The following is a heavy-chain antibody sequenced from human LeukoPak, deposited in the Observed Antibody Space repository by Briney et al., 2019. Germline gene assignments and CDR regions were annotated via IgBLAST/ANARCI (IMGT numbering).Heavy chain of an antibody. CDR2: IYYSGST. Sequence: KPSETLSLTCTVSGGSISSYYWSWIRQPPGKGLEWIGYIYYSGSTNYNPSLKSRVTISVDTSKNQFSLKLSSVTAADTAVYYCARQYGDLAYYYYMDVWGKGTTVTISS. V-gene: IGHV4-59*01. CDR3: ARQYGDLAYYYYMDV. CDR1: GGSISSYY. D-gene: IGHD4-17*01. J-gene: IGHJ6*03.